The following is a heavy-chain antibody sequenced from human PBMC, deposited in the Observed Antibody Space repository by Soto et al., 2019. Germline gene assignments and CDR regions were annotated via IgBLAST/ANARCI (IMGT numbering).Heavy chain of an antibody. J-gene: IGHJ6*02. CDR3: ARGLRTGNYGMDV. V-gene: IGHV1-69*13. D-gene: IGHD2-15*01. Sequence: GASVKVSCKASVGIFDNYAVSWVRQAPGQGLEWMGGIIPMFETVNYAQRFQGRLTIAADESTSTAYMELTSLTSADTAIYFCARGLRTGNYGMDVWGQGTTVTVSS. CDR1: VGIFDNYA. CDR2: IIPMFETV.